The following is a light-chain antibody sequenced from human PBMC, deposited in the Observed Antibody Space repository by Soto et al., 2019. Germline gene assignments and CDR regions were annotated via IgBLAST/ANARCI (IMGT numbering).Light chain of an antibody. Sequence: QSVLTQPPSVSGAPGQRVTISCTGSSSNIGAGYDVHWYQQLPGTAPKLLIYCNSNRPSGVPDRFSGSKSGTSACLAITGLQAEYEADYYCPSYDSSGVVFGGGTKLTVL. CDR3: PSYDSSGVV. J-gene: IGLJ2*01. CDR2: CNS. CDR1: SSNIGAGYD. V-gene: IGLV1-40*01.